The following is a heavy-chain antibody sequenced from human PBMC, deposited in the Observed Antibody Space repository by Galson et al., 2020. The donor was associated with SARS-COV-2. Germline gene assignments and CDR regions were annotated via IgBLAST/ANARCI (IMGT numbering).Heavy chain of an antibody. Sequence: ASVKVSCKVSRYTLTEISMHWVRQAPGKGLEWMGGFDPEDGETLYAQKFQGRVTMTEDTSTDTAYMELSSLESEDTAVYYCATVNSFWSRSVRGYDYYAMDVWGQGTTVTVS. CDR2: FDPEDGET. CDR3: ATVNSFWSRSVRGYDYYAMDV. D-gene: IGHD3-3*01. V-gene: IGHV1-24*01. CDR1: RYTLTEIS. J-gene: IGHJ6*02.